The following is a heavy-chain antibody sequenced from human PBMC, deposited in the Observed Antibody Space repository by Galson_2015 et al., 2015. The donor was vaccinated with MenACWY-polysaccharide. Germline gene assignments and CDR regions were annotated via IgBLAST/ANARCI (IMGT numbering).Heavy chain of an antibody. CDR1: GFSVINTY. Sequence: LRLSCAASGFSVINTYMTWVRQAPGKGLEWVSFLHSSGNTDHTDSVKGRFTISRDTSTNTLYLHMNSLRAEDTAVYFCARATLSGGFESWGQGTLVTVSS. CDR2: LHSSGNT. V-gene: IGHV3-53*01. D-gene: IGHD1-1*01. J-gene: IGHJ4*02. CDR3: ARATLSGGFES.